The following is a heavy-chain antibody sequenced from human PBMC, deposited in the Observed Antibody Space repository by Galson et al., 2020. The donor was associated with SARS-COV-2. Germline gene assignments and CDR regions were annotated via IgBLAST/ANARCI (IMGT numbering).Heavy chain of an antibody. D-gene: IGHD3-22*01. J-gene: IGHJ4*02. V-gene: IGHV4-38-2*01. CDR3: ATNYYDSSAYYSESYYFDY. CDR1: GYSITSGYS. CDR2: IHYSGST. Sequence: SETLSLTCAVSGYSITSGYSWGWIRQPPGKGLEWIGSIHYSGSTSYNPSLKTRVSMSLDTSNRQFSLKLASVTAADTAVYYCATNYYDSSAYYSESYYFDYWGQGTLVTVSS.